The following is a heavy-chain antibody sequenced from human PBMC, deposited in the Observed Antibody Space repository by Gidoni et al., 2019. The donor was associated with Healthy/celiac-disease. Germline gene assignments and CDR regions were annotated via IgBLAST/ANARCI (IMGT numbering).Heavy chain of an antibody. CDR3: AKGTPYYDSSGYRIDY. V-gene: IGHV3-9*01. CDR2: ISWNSGSI. Sequence: EVQLVESGGGLVQPSSSLRLSCAASGFTFYDYAMHWVRQAPGTGLEWVSGISWNSGSIGYADSVKGRFTISRDNDKNSLYLQMNSLRAEDTALYYCAKGTPYYDSSGYRIDYWGQGTLVTVSS. CDR1: GFTFYDYA. D-gene: IGHD3-22*01. J-gene: IGHJ4*02.